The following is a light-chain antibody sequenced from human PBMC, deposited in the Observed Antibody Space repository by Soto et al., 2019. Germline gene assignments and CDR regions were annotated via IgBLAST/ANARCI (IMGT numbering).Light chain of an antibody. Sequence: EIVMTQSPATLSVSPGERATLSCRASQSVSRNLAWYQQKPGQPPRLLIYDASTRATGVPAGFGGSGSGTEVTLTISGLQSEDFAVYYCQQYGDWPPDTFGQGTKVEI. CDR3: QQYGDWPPDT. V-gene: IGKV3-15*01. J-gene: IGKJ2*01. CDR1: QSVSRN. CDR2: DAS.